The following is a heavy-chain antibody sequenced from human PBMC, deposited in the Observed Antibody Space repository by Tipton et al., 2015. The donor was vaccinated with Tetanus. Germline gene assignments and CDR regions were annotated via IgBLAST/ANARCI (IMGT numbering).Heavy chain of an antibody. V-gene: IGHV3-33*01. CDR1: GYTFTSYY. D-gene: IGHD2-21*01. J-gene: IGHJ5*01. CDR3: ARRGEARANWFDS. CDR2: IWYDGSDR. Sequence: SGAEVKKPGASVKVSCKASGYTFTSYYMHWVRQAPGKGLEWLAVIWYDGSDRFYADSVKGRFTISRDNSRNTLALQMTSLRDDDTAVYYCARRGEARANWFDSWGQGTLVTVSS.